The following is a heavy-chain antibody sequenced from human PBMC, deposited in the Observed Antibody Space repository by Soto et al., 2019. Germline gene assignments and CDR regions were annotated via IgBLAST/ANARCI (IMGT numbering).Heavy chain of an antibody. CDR2: IIPIFGTA. V-gene: IGHV1-69*06. Sequence: ASVKVYCKASGGTFSSYAISWVRQAPGQGLEWMGGIIPIFGTANYAQKFQGRVTITADKSTSTAYMELSSLRSEDTAVYYCARDSPGTTPDTFDYWGQGTLVTVSS. D-gene: IGHD1-1*01. CDR1: GGTFSSYA. J-gene: IGHJ4*02. CDR3: ARDSPGTTPDTFDY.